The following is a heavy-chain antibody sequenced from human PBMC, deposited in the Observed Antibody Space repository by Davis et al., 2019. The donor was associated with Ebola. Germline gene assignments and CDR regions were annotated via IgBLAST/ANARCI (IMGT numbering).Heavy chain of an antibody. V-gene: IGHV1-18*01. Sequence: SVPVSRMTSVYTYLNYGNNWVRQAPGQGLEWIGWNTTYNDNANYAQKYQGRVTMTTDTSTNTVYMELTSLRSDDTAIYFCARDVTTVATGAFHYWGQGTLITVSS. CDR2: NTTYNDNA. D-gene: IGHD4-17*01. CDR1: VYTYLNYG. CDR3: ARDVTTVATGAFHY. J-gene: IGHJ4*02.